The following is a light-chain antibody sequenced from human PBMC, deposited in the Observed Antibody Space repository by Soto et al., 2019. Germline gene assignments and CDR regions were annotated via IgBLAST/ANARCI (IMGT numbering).Light chain of an antibody. CDR3: AAWDDSLSGLV. Sequence: VLTQPPSASGTPGQRVTISCSGSSSNIGSNYVYWYQQLPGTAPKLLIYRNNQRPSGVPDRFSGSKSGTSASLAISGLRSEDEADYYCAAWDDSLSGLVFGGGTKLTVL. V-gene: IGLV1-47*01. CDR1: SSNIGSNY. J-gene: IGLJ2*01. CDR2: RNN.